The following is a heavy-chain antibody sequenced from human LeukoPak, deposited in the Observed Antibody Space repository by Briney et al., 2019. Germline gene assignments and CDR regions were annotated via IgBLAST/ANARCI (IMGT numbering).Heavy chain of an antibody. CDR3: ARLMAVAGTDY. D-gene: IGHD6-19*01. CDR2: ISYDGSNK. J-gene: IGHJ4*02. Sequence: PGRSLRLSCAASGFTFSSYAMHWVRQAPGKGLEWVAVISYDGSNKYYADSVKGRFTISRDNSKNTLYLQMNSLRAEDTAVYYCARLMAVAGTDYWGQGTLVTASS. CDR1: GFTFSSYA. V-gene: IGHV3-30-3*01.